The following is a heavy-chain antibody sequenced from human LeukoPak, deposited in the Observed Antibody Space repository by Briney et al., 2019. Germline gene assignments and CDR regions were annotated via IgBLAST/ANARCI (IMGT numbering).Heavy chain of an antibody. J-gene: IGHJ4*02. Sequence: GASVKVSCKASGGTFSSYAISWVRQAPGQGLEWMGGIIPIFGTANYAQKFQGRVTITADESTSTAYMELSSLRSEDTAVYYCARDGDYDWNYRSGFDYWGQGTLVTVSS. CDR1: GGTFSSYA. V-gene: IGHV1-69*13. CDR2: IIPIFGTA. D-gene: IGHD1-7*01. CDR3: ARDGDYDWNYRSGFDY.